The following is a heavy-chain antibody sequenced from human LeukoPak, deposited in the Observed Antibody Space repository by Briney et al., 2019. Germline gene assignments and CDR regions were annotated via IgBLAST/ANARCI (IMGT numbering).Heavy chain of an antibody. CDR1: GGTFSSYA. V-gene: IGHV1-69*06. CDR2: IIPIFGTA. Sequence: SVKVSCKASGGTFSSYAISWVRQAPGQGLEWMGGIIPIFGTANYAQKFQGRVTITADKSTSTAYMELSSLRSEDTAVYYCAREGLLLGVAAAGTDAFDIWGQGTMVTVSS. J-gene: IGHJ3*02. D-gene: IGHD6-13*01. CDR3: AREGLLLGVAAAGTDAFDI.